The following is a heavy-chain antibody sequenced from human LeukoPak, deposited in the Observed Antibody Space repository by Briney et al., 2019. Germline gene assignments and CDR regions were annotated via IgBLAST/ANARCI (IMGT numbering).Heavy chain of an antibody. CDR3: ARVYDSSGYSRSYAFDI. CDR2: ISAYNGNT. J-gene: IGHJ3*02. Sequence: ASVKVSCKASGYTFTSYGISWVRQAPGQGLEWMGWISAYNGNTNYAQKLQGRVTMTTDTSTSTAYMELRSLRPDDTAVYYCARVYDSSGYSRSYAFDIWGQGTMVTVSS. CDR1: GYTFTSYG. V-gene: IGHV1-18*01. D-gene: IGHD3-22*01.